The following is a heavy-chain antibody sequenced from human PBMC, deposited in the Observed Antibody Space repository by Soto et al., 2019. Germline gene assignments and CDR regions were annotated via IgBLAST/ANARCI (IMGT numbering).Heavy chain of an antibody. V-gene: IGHV3-11*01. CDR2: ISSSGSTI. J-gene: IGHJ4*02. Sequence: GGSLRLSCAASGFTFSDHYMSWIRQAPGKGLEWVSYISSSGSTIYYADSVKGRFTISRDNAKNSLYLQMNSLRAEDTAVYYCAREGRDIAARPYYFDYWGQGTLVTVSS. CDR1: GFTFSDHY. D-gene: IGHD6-6*01. CDR3: AREGRDIAARPYYFDY.